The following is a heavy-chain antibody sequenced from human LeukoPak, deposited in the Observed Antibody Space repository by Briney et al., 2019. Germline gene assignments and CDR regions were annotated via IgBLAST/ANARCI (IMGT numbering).Heavy chain of an antibody. V-gene: IGHV1-18*01. CDR2: ISAYNGNT. CDR3: ARVDYDFWSGSYEGYMDV. J-gene: IGHJ6*03. D-gene: IGHD3-3*01. Sequence: GASVKVSCKASGYTFTSYGISWVRQAPGQGLEWMGWISAYNGNTNYAQKLQGRVTMTTDTSTSTAYMELRRLRSDDTAVYYCARVDYDFWSGSYEGYMDVWGKGTTVTVSS. CDR1: GYTFTSYG.